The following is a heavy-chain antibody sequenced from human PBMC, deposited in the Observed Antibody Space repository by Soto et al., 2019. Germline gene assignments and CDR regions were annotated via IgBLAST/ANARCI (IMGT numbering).Heavy chain of an antibody. J-gene: IGHJ3*02. Sequence: QVQLVQSGAEVKKPGASVKVSCKASGYTFTSYGISWVRQAPGQGLEWMGWISAYNGNTNYAQKLQGRVTMTTDTSTITAYMELRSLRSDDTAVYYCARDHPTMIVGGGDAFDIWGQGTMVTVSS. V-gene: IGHV1-18*04. CDR2: ISAYNGNT. CDR1: GYTFTSYG. CDR3: ARDHPTMIVGGGDAFDI. D-gene: IGHD3-22*01.